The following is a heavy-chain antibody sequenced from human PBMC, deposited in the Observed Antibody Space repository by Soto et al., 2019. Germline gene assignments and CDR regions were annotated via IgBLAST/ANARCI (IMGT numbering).Heavy chain of an antibody. V-gene: IGHV3-23*01. Sequence: EVQLLESGGGLVQPGGSLRLSCAASGFTFSSYAMSWVRQAPGKGLGWASAISGRGGRTYYADSVKGRFTISRDNSKNTLYLQMNSLRAEDTAVYYCANRSDTAMVKDWYFDLWGRGTLVTVSS. D-gene: IGHD5-18*01. CDR2: ISGRGGRT. J-gene: IGHJ2*01. CDR3: ANRSDTAMVKDWYFDL. CDR1: GFTFSSYA.